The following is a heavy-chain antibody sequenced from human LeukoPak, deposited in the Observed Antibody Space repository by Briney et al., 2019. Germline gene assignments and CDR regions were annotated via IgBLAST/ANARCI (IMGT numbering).Heavy chain of an antibody. CDR2: IKQDGSET. CDR1: RFTLSNYW. J-gene: IGHJ4*02. Sequence: PGGSLGLSCAASRFTLSNYWMSSVRQAPGKGLEWVANIKQDGSETYYLDSVKGRFTISRDNAKNSLSLQMNSLRAEDTAVYYCARQRGSGCLDYWGQGTLVTVSS. CDR3: ARQRGSGCLDY. V-gene: IGHV3-7*01. D-gene: IGHD6-19*01.